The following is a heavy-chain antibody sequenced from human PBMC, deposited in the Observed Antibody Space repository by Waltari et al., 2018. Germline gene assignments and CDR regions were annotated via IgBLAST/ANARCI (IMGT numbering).Heavy chain of an antibody. CDR3: ARGPIAAAGTNLDY. J-gene: IGHJ4*02. CDR2: IIPIFGTA. Sequence: QVQLVQSGAEVKKPGSSVQVSCKASGGTFSSYAINWVRQAPGQGLEWMGGIIPIFGTANYAQNFQVRFTITADESTSTAYMELSSLRSEDTAVYYCARGPIAAAGTNLDYWGQGTLVTVSS. CDR1: GGTFSSYA. V-gene: IGHV1-69*01. D-gene: IGHD6-13*01.